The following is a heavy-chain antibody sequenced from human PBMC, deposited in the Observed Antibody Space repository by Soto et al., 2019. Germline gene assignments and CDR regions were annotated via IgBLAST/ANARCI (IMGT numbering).Heavy chain of an antibody. CDR3: ARCSSSYLYYGMDV. V-gene: IGHV1-8*01. CDR2: MNPNSGNT. CDR1: GYTFTSYD. D-gene: IGHD6-13*01. Sequence: QVQLVQSGAEVKKPGASVKVSCKASGYTFTSYDINWVRQATGQGLEWMGWMNPNSGNTGYAQKFQGRVTMTRNTSISTAYMELSSLRSEDTAVYYCARCSSSYLYYGMDVWGQGTTVTVSS. J-gene: IGHJ6*02.